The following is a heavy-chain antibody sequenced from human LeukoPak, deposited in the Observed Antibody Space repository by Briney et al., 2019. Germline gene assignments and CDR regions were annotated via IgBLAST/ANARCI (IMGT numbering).Heavy chain of an antibody. CDR2: ISGSTGKT. D-gene: IGHD3-9*01. CDR1: GYSFVTYG. J-gene: IGHJ4*02. V-gene: IGHV1-18*01. CDR3: ARVRLGDYDILTGYSPDDFDY. Sequence: GASVKVSCKASGYSFVTYGINWVRQVPGQGLEWMGGISGSTGKTTYAQRFQGRVTVATDTSTSTAYMELRSLRSDDTAVYYCARVRLGDYDILTGYSPDDFDYWGQGTLVTVSS.